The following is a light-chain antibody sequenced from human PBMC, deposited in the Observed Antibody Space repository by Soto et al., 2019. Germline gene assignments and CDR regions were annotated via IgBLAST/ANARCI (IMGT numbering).Light chain of an antibody. CDR3: CSCGCSHDWM. J-gene: IGLJ3*02. CDR1: SRDIGAHNH. Sequence: QSALTQPRSVSGSPGQSVTISCTGSSRDIGAHNHVSWYQQHPGKAPRLILYDVDKRPSGVPDRFSGSKSGSTASLTISGLQPEDEADYHCCSCGCSHDWMFGGGTKLTVL. CDR2: DVD. V-gene: IGLV2-11*01.